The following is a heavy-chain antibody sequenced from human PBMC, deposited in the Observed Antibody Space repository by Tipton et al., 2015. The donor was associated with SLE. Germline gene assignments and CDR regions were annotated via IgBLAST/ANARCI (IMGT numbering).Heavy chain of an antibody. CDR2: ISHSGST. CDR1: GGSISGHY. V-gene: IGHV4-34*01. CDR3: ARGPLSIEIPASGVIDY. Sequence: TLSLTCTVNGGSISGHYWSWLRQSPGKVLEWIGVISHSGSTTNNPPLTSRVTMSLDTPKNQFSLKLISVTAADTAVYYCARGPLSIEIPASGVIDYWGQGTLVTVSS. D-gene: IGHD6-13*01. J-gene: IGHJ4*02.